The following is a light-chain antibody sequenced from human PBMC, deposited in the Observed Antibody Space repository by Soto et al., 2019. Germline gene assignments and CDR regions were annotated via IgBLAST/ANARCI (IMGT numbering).Light chain of an antibody. CDR2: WAS. V-gene: IGKV4-1*01. Sequence: VMTPSHDTMCVSLCERATINCQGSHRILNSSNNKNYLAWYQQKPGQAPKLLIYWASTRESGVPDRFSGSGSGTDFTPTISSLQAADVAIYYCQQYDSIPPLTFGQVTKVDIK. J-gene: IGKJ1*01. CDR3: QQYDSIPPLT. CDR1: HRILNSSNNKNY.